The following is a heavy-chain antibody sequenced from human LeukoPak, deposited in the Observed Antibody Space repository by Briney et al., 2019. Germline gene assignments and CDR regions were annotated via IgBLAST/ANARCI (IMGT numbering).Heavy chain of an antibody. Sequence: ASVKVSCKASVGTFSSYAISWVRQAPGQGLEGMGGIIPIFGKANYAQKFQGRVTITTEESTSTAYMELSSLRSEDTAVYYCAREKQALFTYMDVWGKGTTVTVSS. V-gene: IGHV1-69*05. CDR2: IIPIFGKA. CDR3: AREKQALFTYMDV. CDR1: VGTFSSYA. D-gene: IGHD3-16*01. J-gene: IGHJ6*03.